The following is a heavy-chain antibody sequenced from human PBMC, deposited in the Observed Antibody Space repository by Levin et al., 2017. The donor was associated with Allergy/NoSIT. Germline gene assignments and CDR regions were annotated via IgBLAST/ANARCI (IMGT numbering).Heavy chain of an antibody. CDR2: ISSSGSTI. Sequence: GGSLRLSCAASGFTFSDYYMSWIRQAPGKGLEWVSYISSSGSTIYYADSVKGRFTISRDNSKNSLYLQMNSLRAEDTAVYYCARDNRVPSGYDFLSQPYYCDYWGQGTLVTVSS. J-gene: IGHJ4*02. CDR3: ARDNRVPSGYDFLSQPYYCDY. CDR1: GFTFSDYY. D-gene: IGHD5-12*01. V-gene: IGHV3-11*01.